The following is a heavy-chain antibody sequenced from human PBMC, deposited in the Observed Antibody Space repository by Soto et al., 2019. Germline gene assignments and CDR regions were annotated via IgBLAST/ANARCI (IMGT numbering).Heavy chain of an antibody. CDR3: ARGSAYNWFDP. Sequence: SETLSLTCTVSGGSISSGDYYWSWIRQPPGKGLEWIGYIYYSGSTYYNPSLKSRVTISVDTSKNQFSLKLSSVTAADTAVYYCARGSAYNWFDPWGQGTLVTVSS. CDR2: IYYSGST. V-gene: IGHV4-30-4*01. CDR1: GGSISSGDYY. J-gene: IGHJ5*02. D-gene: IGHD3-10*01.